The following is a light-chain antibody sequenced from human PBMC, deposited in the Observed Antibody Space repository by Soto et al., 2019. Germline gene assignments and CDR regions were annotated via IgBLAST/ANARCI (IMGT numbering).Light chain of an antibody. CDR2: GAS. V-gene: IGKV3-20*01. CDR1: QSFTSTY. CDR3: QQYASSSRIT. J-gene: IGKJ5*01. Sequence: EIVLTQSPGTLSLSPGERATLSCRASQSFTSTYLAWYQKKPGQAPRLLIYGASSRATGIPDRFSGSGSGTDFTLTISRLEPEDFAVYYCQQYASSSRITFGQGTRLEIK.